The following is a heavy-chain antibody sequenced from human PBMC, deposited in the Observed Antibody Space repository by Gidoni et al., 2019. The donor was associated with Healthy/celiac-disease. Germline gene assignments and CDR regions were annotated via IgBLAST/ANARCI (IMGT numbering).Heavy chain of an antibody. CDR1: GGSISSGGYY. D-gene: IGHD3-10*01. CDR2: IYYSGST. CDR3: AREIPGGGAFDI. Sequence: QVQLQESGPGLVKPSQTLSLTCTVSGGSISSGGYYWSWIRQPPGKGLEWIGYIYYSGSTYYNPSLKSLVTISVDTSKNQFSLKLSSVTAADTAVYYCAREIPGGGAFDIWGQGTMVTVSS. J-gene: IGHJ3*02. V-gene: IGHV4-31*01.